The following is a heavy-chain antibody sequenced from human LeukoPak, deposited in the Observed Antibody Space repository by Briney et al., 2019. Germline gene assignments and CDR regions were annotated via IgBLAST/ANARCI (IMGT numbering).Heavy chain of an antibody. V-gene: IGHV3-43*01. D-gene: IGHD6-19*01. Sequence: GGSLRLSCAVSGFTFDDYTMPWVRQAPGKGLEWVSLISWDGGSTYYADSVKGRFTISRDNSKNSLYLQMNSLRTEDTALYYCAKDISSSGWTYYFDYWGQGTLVTVSS. CDR2: ISWDGGST. CDR3: AKDISSSGWTYYFDY. J-gene: IGHJ4*02. CDR1: GFTFDDYT.